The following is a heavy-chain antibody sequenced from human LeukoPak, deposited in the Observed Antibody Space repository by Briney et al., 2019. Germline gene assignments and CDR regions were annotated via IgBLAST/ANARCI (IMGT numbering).Heavy chain of an antibody. CDR3: AKDPDYYYDSSGYYFDY. Sequence: PGGSLRLSCAASGFTFDDYAMHWVRQAPGKGLEWVSGISWNSGSIGYADSVKGRFTISRDNAKNSLYLQMNSLRAEDTALYYCAKDPDYYYDSSGYYFDYWGQGTLVTVSS. CDR1: GFTFDDYA. V-gene: IGHV3-9*01. J-gene: IGHJ4*02. D-gene: IGHD3-22*01. CDR2: ISWNSGSI.